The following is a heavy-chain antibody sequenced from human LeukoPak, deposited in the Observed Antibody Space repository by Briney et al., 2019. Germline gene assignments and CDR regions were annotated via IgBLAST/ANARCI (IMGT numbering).Heavy chain of an antibody. D-gene: IGHD2-2*01. Sequence: ASVKVSCKASGYTFTGYYMHWVRQAPGQGLEWMGWINTNSGGPDYAQKFQGRVTMTRDTSITTAYMELSGLRSDDTAVYYCSTEDKYCTSSSCGDYWGQGTLVTVPS. CDR1: GYTFTGYY. CDR3: STEDKYCTSSSCGDY. J-gene: IGHJ4*02. V-gene: IGHV1-2*02. CDR2: INTNSGGP.